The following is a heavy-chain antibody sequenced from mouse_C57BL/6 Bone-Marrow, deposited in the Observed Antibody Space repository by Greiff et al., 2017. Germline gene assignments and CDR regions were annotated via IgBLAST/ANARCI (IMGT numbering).Heavy chain of an antibody. D-gene: IGHD2-5*01. CDR3: ARQGYSNYGAY. Sequence: EVHLVESGGDLVKPGGSLKLSCAASGFTFSSYGMSWVRQTPDKRLEWVATISSGGSYTYYPDSVKGRFTISRDNAKNTLYLQMSSLKSEDTAMYYCARQGYSNYGAYWGQGTLVTVSA. CDR1: GFTFSSYG. J-gene: IGHJ3*01. CDR2: ISSGGSYT. V-gene: IGHV5-6*01.